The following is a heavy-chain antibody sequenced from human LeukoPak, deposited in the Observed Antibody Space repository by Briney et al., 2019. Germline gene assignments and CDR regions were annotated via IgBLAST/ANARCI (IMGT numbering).Heavy chain of an antibody. D-gene: IGHD5-24*01. V-gene: IGHV1-46*01. CDR2: ISPSGGST. CDR1: GYTFTGYY. Sequence: ASVKVSCKASGYTFTGYYMHWVRQAPGQGPEWVGVISPSGGSTTYAQTFQGRFTLTRDMSRHAPYLALSSLRSGDTAVYYCARDNSVRDEAWWFNRWGQGTLVTASS. J-gene: IGHJ5*02. CDR3: ARDNSVRDEAWWFNR.